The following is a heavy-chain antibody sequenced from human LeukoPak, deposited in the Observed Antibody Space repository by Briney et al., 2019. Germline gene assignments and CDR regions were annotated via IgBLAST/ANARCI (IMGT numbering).Heavy chain of an antibody. D-gene: IGHD3-3*02. J-gene: IGHJ4*02. Sequence: PSGTLSLTCGVSGGSIYSTIYRRWVRPAPGKGLEWIGEIAHDGTRNYNPSLRRRVAMSFDRANNYFSLSLTAVTAADTALYFSTRENRPFCTFAFWGQGVMVTVSS. CDR3: TRENRPFCTFAF. V-gene: IGHV4-4*02. CDR1: GGSIYSTIY. CDR2: IAHDGTR.